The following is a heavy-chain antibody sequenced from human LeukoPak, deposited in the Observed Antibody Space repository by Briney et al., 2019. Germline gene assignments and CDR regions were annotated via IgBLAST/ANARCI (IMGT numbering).Heavy chain of an antibody. Sequence: SQTLSLTCTVSGGSISSGDYYWSWIRQPPGKGLEWIGYIYYSGSTYYNPSLKSRVTISVDTSKNQFSLKLSSVTAADTAVYYCASIFPAIVGASGGLFDYWGQGTLVTVSS. CDR3: ASIFPAIVGASGGLFDY. CDR2: IYYSGST. D-gene: IGHD1-26*01. J-gene: IGHJ4*02. CDR1: GGSISSGDYY. V-gene: IGHV4-30-4*01.